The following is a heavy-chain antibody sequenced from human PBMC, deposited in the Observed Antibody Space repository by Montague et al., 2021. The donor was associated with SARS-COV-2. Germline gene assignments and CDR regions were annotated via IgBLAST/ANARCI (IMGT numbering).Heavy chain of an antibody. CDR3: ASHPVFQQLYS. CDR1: GASVSSINW. Sequence: SETLSLTCAVSGASVSSINWWSWVRQPPGRGLEWIAEIHHTGITNFKPSLRSRVSISLDSSKNQLSLTLISVTAADTAIYYCASHPVFQQLYSWGQGTLVSVSS. D-gene: IGHD6-13*01. J-gene: IGHJ4*02. V-gene: IGHV4-4*02. CDR2: IHHTGIT.